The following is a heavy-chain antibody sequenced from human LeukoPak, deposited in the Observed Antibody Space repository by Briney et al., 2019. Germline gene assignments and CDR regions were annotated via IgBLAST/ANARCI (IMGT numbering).Heavy chain of an antibody. D-gene: IGHD3-3*01. J-gene: IGHJ5*02. CDR2: IYYSGST. CDR3: ARTGRFGVASWFDP. V-gene: IGHV4-39*01. Sequence: PSETLSLTCTVSGVSITSSSYYWAWIRPSPGKGLEWIGSIYYSGSTYFNPSLKSRVTMSVDTSENQFSLKLTSVTAADTALYYCARTGRFGVASWFDPWGQGTLITVSS. CDR1: GVSITSSSYY.